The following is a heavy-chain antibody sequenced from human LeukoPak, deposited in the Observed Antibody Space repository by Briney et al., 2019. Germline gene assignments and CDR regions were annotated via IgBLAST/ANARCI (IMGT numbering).Heavy chain of an antibody. CDR3: ARVSCGGDCYGSFDY. CDR2: ISYDGSNK. J-gene: IGHJ4*02. Sequence: GGSLRLSCAASGFTFSSYAMHWVRQAPGKGLEWVAVISYDGSNKYYADSVKGRFTISRDNSKNTLYLQMNSLRAEDTAVYYCARVSCGGDCYGSFDYWGQGTLVTVSS. CDR1: GFTFSSYA. V-gene: IGHV3-30-3*01. D-gene: IGHD2-21*02.